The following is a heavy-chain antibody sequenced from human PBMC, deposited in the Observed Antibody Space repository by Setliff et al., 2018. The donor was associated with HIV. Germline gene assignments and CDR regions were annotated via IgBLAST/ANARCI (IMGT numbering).Heavy chain of an antibody. J-gene: IGHJ4*02. CDR3: AREGELHYYDSSGYPPFDY. CDR2: INPIGGGT. D-gene: IGHD3-22*01. V-gene: IGHV1-2*06. CDR1: GYTFTGYY. Sequence: ASVKVSCKASGYTFTGYYLHWVRQAPGQGLEWMGRINPIGGGTNYAQKFQGRVTMTRDTSISTAYMELSRLRSGDTAVYYCAREGELHYYDSSGYPPFDYWGQGTLVTVSS.